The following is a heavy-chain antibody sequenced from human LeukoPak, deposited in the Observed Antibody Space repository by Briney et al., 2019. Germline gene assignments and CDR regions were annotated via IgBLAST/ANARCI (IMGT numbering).Heavy chain of an antibody. CDR3: AKASSAYRPYFFDS. CDR2: ISGGGAST. D-gene: IGHD3-16*01. V-gene: IGHV3-23*01. J-gene: IGHJ4*02. CDR1: GFTFSDYA. Sequence: GGSQRLSCAASGFTFSDYAMAWVRQAPGQGLEWVLAISGGGASTYYADSVKGRFTISRDNSKNTLFLEMSSLRAEDSALYYCAKASSAYRPYFFDSWGQGTLVTVSS.